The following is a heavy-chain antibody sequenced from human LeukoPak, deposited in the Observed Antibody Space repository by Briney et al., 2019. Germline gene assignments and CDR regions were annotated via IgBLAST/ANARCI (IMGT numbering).Heavy chain of an antibody. CDR1: GGSFSGYY. CDR3: ARGAHARPVDY. Sequence: SETLSLTCAVYGGSFSGYYWSWIRQPPGKGLEWIGEINHSGSTNYNPSLKSRVTISVDTSKNQFSLKLSSVTAADTAVYYCARGAHARPVDYWGQGTLVTLSS. V-gene: IGHV4-34*01. J-gene: IGHJ4*02. D-gene: IGHD6-6*01. CDR2: INHSGST.